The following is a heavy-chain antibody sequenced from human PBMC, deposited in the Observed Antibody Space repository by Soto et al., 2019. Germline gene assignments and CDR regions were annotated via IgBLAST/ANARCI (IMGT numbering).Heavy chain of an antibody. CDR3: ASSWIAARRGSFDP. Sequence: DSVKVSCKASGYTFTGYYMHWVRQAPGQGLEWMGWINPNSGGTNYAQKFQGRVTMTRDTSISTAYMELSRLRSDDTAVYYCASSWIAARRGSFDPWCQGTLVTVSS. CDR1: GYTFTGYY. J-gene: IGHJ5*02. D-gene: IGHD6-6*01. V-gene: IGHV1-2*02. CDR2: INPNSGGT.